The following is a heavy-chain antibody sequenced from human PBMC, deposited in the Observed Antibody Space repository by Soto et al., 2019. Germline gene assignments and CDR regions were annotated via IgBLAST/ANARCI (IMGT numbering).Heavy chain of an antibody. J-gene: IGHJ6*02. D-gene: IGHD6-13*01. CDR3: ASYREQLVLYGMDV. CDR1: GYTLTSYV. Sequence: QVQLVQSGAEVKKPGASVKVSFKASGYTLTSYVFSWVRQAPGQRLEWMGWISAYNGNTNYAQKLQGRVTMTTDTSTSTAYMELRSLRSDDTAVYYCASYREQLVLYGMDVWGQGTTVTVSS. CDR2: ISAYNGNT. V-gene: IGHV1-18*01.